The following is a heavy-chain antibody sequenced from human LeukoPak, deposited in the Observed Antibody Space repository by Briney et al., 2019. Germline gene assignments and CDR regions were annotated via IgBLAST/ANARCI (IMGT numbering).Heavy chain of an antibody. D-gene: IGHD6-19*01. Sequence: PGGSLRLSCAGSGFTFSSYGMSWVRQAPGKGLEWVSGISGSGGSTYYADSVKGRFTISRDNAKNTLNLQMNSLRAEDTAVYYCARYSGWYASDYWGQGTLVTVSS. CDR3: ARYSGWYASDY. J-gene: IGHJ4*02. V-gene: IGHV3-23*01. CDR1: GFTFSSYG. CDR2: ISGSGGST.